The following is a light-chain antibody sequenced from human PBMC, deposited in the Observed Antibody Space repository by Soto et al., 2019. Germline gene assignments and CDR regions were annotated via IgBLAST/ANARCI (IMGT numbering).Light chain of an antibody. J-gene: IGKJ4*01. CDR1: QDVSRW. CDR2: AAS. V-gene: IGKV1-12*01. CDR3: QQANSFPLT. Sequence: DIQMTQPPSSVSASVGDRVTITCRASQDVSRWLAWYQQKPGKPPKLLISAASRLQSGVPSRFSGSGSGTDFTLTITSLQPEDFATYYCQQANSFPLTFGGGTKVEI.